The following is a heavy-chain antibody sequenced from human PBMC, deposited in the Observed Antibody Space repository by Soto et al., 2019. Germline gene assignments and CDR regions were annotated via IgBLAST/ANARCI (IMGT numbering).Heavy chain of an antibody. CDR3: ASLGNYYDSSGFLY. Sequence: VWSLRLSCAASGFTSRYNWMHLFRQAPGEGLVWVSRVNSDGSNTIYADSVKGRFTISRDNAKNTVYLQMDSLRVEDTAVYYCASLGNYYDSSGFLYWGQGTLVTVSS. CDR2: VNSDGSNT. D-gene: IGHD3-22*01. CDR1: GFTSRYNW. V-gene: IGHV3-74*01. J-gene: IGHJ4*02.